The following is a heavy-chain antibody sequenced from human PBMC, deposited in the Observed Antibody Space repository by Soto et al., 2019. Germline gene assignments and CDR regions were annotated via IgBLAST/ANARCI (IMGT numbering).Heavy chain of an antibody. D-gene: IGHD6-13*01. Sequence: QVQLVQSGAEVKKPGASVKVSCKASGYTFTSYYMHWVRQAPGQGLEWMGIINPSGGSTSYAQKFQGRVTMTRDTSTSTVYMELSSLRYEDTAVYYCALIAAAATGGDYWGQGTLVTVSS. J-gene: IGHJ4*02. CDR2: INPSGGST. V-gene: IGHV1-46*01. CDR1: GYTFTSYY. CDR3: ALIAAAATGGDY.